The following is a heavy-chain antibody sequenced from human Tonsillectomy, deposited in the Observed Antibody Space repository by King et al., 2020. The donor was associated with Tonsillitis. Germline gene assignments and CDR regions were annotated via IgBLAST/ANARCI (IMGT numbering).Heavy chain of an antibody. CDR1: GGSISSGGYT. CDR2: ISHTGST. D-gene: IGHD4-17*01. CDR3: ARSNYGGDYEGYLFDY. J-gene: IGHJ4*02. Sequence: QLQESGSRLVKPSQTLSLTCGVSGGSISSGGYTWNWIRQPPGKGLEWIGYISHTGSTYYNPSLKSRVSISVDRSKNQFSLKLSSVTAADTAMFYCARSNYGGDYEGYLFDYWGQGTLVTVSS. V-gene: IGHV4-30-2*01.